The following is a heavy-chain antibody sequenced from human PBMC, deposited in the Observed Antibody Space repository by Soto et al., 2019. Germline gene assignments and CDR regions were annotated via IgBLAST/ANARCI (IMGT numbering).Heavy chain of an antibody. V-gene: IGHV3-21*01. CDR2: ISSSSSYI. CDR3: AREDLIAAHDPLMDY. D-gene: IGHD6-6*01. J-gene: IGHJ4*02. CDR1: GFTFSSYS. Sequence: EVQLVEYGEGLVKHGGSLRLSCAASGFTFSSYSMNWVRQAPVKGLEWVSSISSSSSYIYYADSVKGRFTVSRDNAKNELNRQRNRLRAEDKAVYYCAREDLIAAHDPLMDYWGQGTLVTVSS.